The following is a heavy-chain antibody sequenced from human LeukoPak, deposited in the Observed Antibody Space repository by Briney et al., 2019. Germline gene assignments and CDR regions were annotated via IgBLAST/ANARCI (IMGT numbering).Heavy chain of an antibody. CDR3: ATDGAGFDT. J-gene: IGHJ5*02. V-gene: IGHV3-11*01. CDR1: GFTFNDYY. Sequence: PGGSLRLSRAASGFTFNDYYISWIRQAPGKGLEWLSYINIGGTNTHYADSVKGRVNISGDNAKKSLYLEMNNLRAEDTAVYYCATDGAGFDTWGQGVLVSVSS. CDR2: INIGGTNT.